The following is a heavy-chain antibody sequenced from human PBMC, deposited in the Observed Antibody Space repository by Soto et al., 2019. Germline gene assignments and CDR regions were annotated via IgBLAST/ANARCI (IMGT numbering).Heavy chain of an antibody. Sequence: GGSLRLYCAASGFTFSSYEMNWVRQAPGKGLEWVSYISSSGSTIYYADSVKGRFTISRDNAKNSLYLQMNSLRSEDKAVYYCARLTTSIAARSQYYGLDVWGQGTTFTVSS. CDR3: ARLTTSIAARSQYYGLDV. V-gene: IGHV3-48*03. J-gene: IGHJ6*02. CDR2: ISSSGSTI. CDR1: GFTFSSYE. D-gene: IGHD6-6*01.